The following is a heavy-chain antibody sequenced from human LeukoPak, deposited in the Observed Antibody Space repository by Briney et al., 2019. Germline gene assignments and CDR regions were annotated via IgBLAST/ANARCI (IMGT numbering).Heavy chain of an antibody. J-gene: IGHJ4*02. CDR2: IYHSGST. Sequence: SETLSLTCTVSGYSISSGYYWGWIRQPPGKGLEWIGSIYHSGSTYYNPSLKSRVTISVDTSKNQFSLKLSSVTAADTAVYYCARGGYSSGWWGAYWGQGTLVTVSS. CDR1: GYSISSGYY. CDR3: ARGGYSSGWWGAY. V-gene: IGHV4-38-2*02. D-gene: IGHD6-19*01.